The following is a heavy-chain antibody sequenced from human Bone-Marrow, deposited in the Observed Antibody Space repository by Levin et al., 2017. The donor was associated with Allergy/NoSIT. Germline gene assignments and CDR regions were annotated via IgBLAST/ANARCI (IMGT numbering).Heavy chain of an antibody. J-gene: IGHJ4*02. CDR3: ARDTHCSGGSCYDPYFDY. V-gene: IGHV1-18*01. D-gene: IGHD2-15*01. CDR1: GYTFTSYG. CDR2: ISAYNGNT. Sequence: ASVKVSCKASGYTFTSYGISWVRQAPGQGLEWMGWISAYNGNTNSAQKLQGRVSMTTDTSTSTAYMELRSLRSDDTAVYYCARDTHCSGGSCYDPYFDYWGQGTLVTVSS.